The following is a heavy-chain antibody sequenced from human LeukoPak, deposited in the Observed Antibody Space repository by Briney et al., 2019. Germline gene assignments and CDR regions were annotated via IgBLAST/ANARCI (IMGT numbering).Heavy chain of an antibody. CDR2: IYYRGST. Sequence: SETLSLTCSVSGYSISSGYYWGWIRQPPEKGLEWIGNIYYRGSTDYNPSLKSRVTISRDTSKNQFSLKLSSVTAADTAVYYCARVMYSSSSPVFDYWGQGTLVTVSS. D-gene: IGHD6-6*01. CDR3: ARVMYSSSSPVFDY. CDR1: GYSISSGYY. J-gene: IGHJ4*02. V-gene: IGHV4-38-2*02.